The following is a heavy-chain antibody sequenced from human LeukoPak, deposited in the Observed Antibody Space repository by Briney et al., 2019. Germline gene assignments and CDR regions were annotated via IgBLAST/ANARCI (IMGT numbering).Heavy chain of an antibody. D-gene: IGHD4-17*01. CDR2: IWYDGSNK. J-gene: IGHJ4*02. CDR3: AREDDYGDYNY. Sequence: GGSPRLSCEASGFTFKTYGMHWVRQAPGKGLEWVAVIWYDGSNKYYADSVKGRFTISRDNSKNTLYLQMNSLRAEDTAVYYCAREDDYGDYNYWGQGTLVTVSS. CDR1: GFTFKTYG. V-gene: IGHV3-33*01.